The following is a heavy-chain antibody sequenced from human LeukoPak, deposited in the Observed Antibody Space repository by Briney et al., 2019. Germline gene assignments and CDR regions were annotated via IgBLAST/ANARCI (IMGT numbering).Heavy chain of an antibody. D-gene: IGHD6-6*01. CDR1: GFTFSSYA. CDR3: AKVHEYSTSSYFDY. J-gene: IGHJ4*02. CDR2: ISGSGGST. Sequence: GGSLRLSCAAPGFTFSSYAMSWVRQAPGQGLEWVSVISGSGGSTYHADSVKGRFTMSRDNSKNTLYLQMNSLRAEDTAVYYCAKVHEYSTSSYFDYWGQGTLVTVCS. V-gene: IGHV3-23*01.